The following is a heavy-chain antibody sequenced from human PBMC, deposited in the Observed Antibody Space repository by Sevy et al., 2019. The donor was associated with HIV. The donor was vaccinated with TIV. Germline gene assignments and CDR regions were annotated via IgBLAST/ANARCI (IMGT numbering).Heavy chain of an antibody. V-gene: IGHV4-59*01. J-gene: IGHJ4*02. Sequence: PESLSLTCTVSGGSISSYYWSWIRQPPGKGLERIGYIYYSGSTNYNPPLKSRVTISVDTSKNQFSLKLSSVTAADTAVYYCTRSFCTNGVCYFDYWGQGTLVIVSS. CDR2: IYYSGST. CDR1: GGSISSYY. CDR3: TRSFCTNGVCYFDY. D-gene: IGHD2-8*01.